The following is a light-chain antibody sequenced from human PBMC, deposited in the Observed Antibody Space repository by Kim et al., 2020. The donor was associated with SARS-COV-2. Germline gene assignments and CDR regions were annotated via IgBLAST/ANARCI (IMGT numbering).Light chain of an antibody. CDR1: QNINQW. V-gene: IGKV1-12*01. J-gene: IGKJ3*01. CDR2: AAS. CDR3: QQADSFPLV. Sequence: DVQMTQSPYSVSASVGDRVNISCRASQNINQWLVWYQQKPGKAPRLLIYAASILQSGVPSRFTGSGSGTDFDLTINSLQPEDCATYYCQQADSFPLVFGPGTKVDI.